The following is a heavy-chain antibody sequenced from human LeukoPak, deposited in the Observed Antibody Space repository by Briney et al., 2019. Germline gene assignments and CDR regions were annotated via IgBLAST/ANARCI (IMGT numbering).Heavy chain of an antibody. CDR3: TGSFGELTFFDY. CDR1: GFTFSSYG. J-gene: IGHJ4*02. D-gene: IGHD3-10*01. Sequence: PGRSLRLSCAASGFTFSSYGMHWVRQAPGKGLEWVGFIRSKAYGGTTENAASVKGRFTISRDDSKSIAYLQMNSLKTEDTAVYYCTGSFGELTFFDYWGLGTLVTVSS. V-gene: IGHV3-49*04. CDR2: IRSKAYGGTT.